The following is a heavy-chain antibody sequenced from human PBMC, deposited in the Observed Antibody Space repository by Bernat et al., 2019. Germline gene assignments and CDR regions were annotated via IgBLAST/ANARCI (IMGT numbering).Heavy chain of an antibody. CDR3: TTEIRGVTAPT. D-gene: IGHD2-21*02. V-gene: IGHV3-15*07. CDR1: GFTFNNAW. CDR2: IKTKADRGTT. J-gene: IGHJ4*02. Sequence: EVQLVESGGGLAKPGGSLRLSCAASGFTFNNAWMNWVRQAPGKGLEWVGRIKTKADRGTTDYAAPVKGRFTISRDDSKNTLYLQMNNLKTEDTVVYYCTTEIRGVTAPTWGQGTLITVSS.